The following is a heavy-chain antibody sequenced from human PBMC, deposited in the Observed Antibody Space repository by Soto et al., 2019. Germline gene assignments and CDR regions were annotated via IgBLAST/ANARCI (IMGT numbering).Heavy chain of an antibody. Sequence: QVQLVQSGAEVKKPGASVKVSCKASGYTFTGYYMHWVRQAPGQGLEWMGWINPNSGGTNYAQKFQGWVTMTRDTSISTAYMELSRLRSDDTAVYYCARASTYYDYIWGSYRKTERSYFDYWGQGTLVTVSS. V-gene: IGHV1-2*04. CDR3: ARASTYYDYIWGSYRKTERSYFDY. J-gene: IGHJ4*02. CDR2: INPNSGGT. D-gene: IGHD3-16*02. CDR1: GYTFTGYY.